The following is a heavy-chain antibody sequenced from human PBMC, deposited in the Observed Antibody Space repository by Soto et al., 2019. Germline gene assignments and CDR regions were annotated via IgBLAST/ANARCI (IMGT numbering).Heavy chain of an antibody. CDR2: ISYDGSNK. V-gene: IGHV3-30*18. CDR1: GLTFSSYG. D-gene: IGHD6-13*01. CDR3: AKGGSSSWYGGMDV. Sequence: PGGSLRLSCAASGLTFSSYGMHWVRQAPGKGLEWVAVISYDGSNKYYADSVKGRFTISRDNSKNTLYLQMNSLRAEDTAVYYCAKGGSSSWYGGMDVWGQGTTVTVSS. J-gene: IGHJ6*02.